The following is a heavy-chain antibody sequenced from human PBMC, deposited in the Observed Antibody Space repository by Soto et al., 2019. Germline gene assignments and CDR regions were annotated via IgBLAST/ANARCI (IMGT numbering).Heavy chain of an antibody. CDR3: ARMTYVSETWIKWFDP. V-gene: IGHV1-8*02. CDR1: GYTFMDYN. J-gene: IGHJ5*02. Sequence: QVQLVQSGAEVKKPGASVTVSCKPSGYTFMDYNIDWVRQATGQGLEWMGGMNPKTGETVYAQNFQGRVTMNSDTSTSTAYMELVSLTPEDTAVYYCARMTYVSETWIKWFDPWGQGTLVTVSS. D-gene: IGHD2-2*03. CDR2: MNPKTGET.